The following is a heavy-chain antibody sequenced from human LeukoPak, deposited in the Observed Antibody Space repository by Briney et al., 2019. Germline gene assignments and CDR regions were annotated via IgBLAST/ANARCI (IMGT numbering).Heavy chain of an antibody. V-gene: IGHV4-59*01. CDR1: GGSISSYY. CDR3: ARAYPGRDAFDI. Sequence: PSETLSLTCTVSGGSISSYYWSWIRQPPGKGLEWIGYIYYSGSTNYNPSLKSRVTISVDTSKNQFSLKLSSVTAADTAVYYCARAYPGRDAFDIWGQGAMVTVSS. J-gene: IGHJ3*02. CDR2: IYYSGST. D-gene: IGHD2-8*02.